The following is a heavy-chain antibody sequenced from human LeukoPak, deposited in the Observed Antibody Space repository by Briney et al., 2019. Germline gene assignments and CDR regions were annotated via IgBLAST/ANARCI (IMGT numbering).Heavy chain of an antibody. CDR1: GGTFSSYA. V-gene: IGHV1-69*13. CDR2: IIPIFGTA. Sequence: GASVKVSCKASGGTFSSYAISWVRQAPGQGLEWMGGIIPIFGTANYAQKFQGRVTITADESTSTAYMELSSLRSEGTAVYYCASSEGEATTVYLWGQGTLVTVSS. CDR3: ASSEGEATTVYL. D-gene: IGHD4-17*01. J-gene: IGHJ5*02.